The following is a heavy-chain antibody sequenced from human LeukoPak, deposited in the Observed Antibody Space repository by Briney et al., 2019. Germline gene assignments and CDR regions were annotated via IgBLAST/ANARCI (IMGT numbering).Heavy chain of an antibody. CDR2: INAGNGNT. Sequence: ASVKVSCKASGYTFTSYAMHWVRQAPGQRLEWMGWINAGNGNTKYSQKFQGRVTITRNTSISTANMELSSLRSEDTAVYYCARVDYSNAFDIWGQGTMVTVSS. J-gene: IGHJ3*02. CDR1: GYTFTSYA. D-gene: IGHD4-11*01. V-gene: IGHV1-3*01. CDR3: ARVDYSNAFDI.